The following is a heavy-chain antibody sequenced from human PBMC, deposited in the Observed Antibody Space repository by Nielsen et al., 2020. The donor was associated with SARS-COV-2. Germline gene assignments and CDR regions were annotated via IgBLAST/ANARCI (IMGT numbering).Heavy chain of an antibody. Sequence: SLRLSCAASGFTFSSYGMCWVRQAPGKGLEWVSGISWNSGSIGYADSVKGRFTISRDNAKNSLYLQMNSLRAEDTALYYCAKETGTTGYWGQGTLVTVSS. V-gene: IGHV3-9*01. J-gene: IGHJ4*02. CDR3: AKETGTTGY. D-gene: IGHD1-14*01. CDR2: ISWNSGSI. CDR1: GFTFSSYG.